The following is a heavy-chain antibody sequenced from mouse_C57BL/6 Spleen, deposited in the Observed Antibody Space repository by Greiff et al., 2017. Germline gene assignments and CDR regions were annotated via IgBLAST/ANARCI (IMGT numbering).Heavy chain of an antibody. D-gene: IGHD1-1*01. Sequence: VQLQQSGAELVRPGASVKLSCTASGFTITDYYMHWVKQRPEQGLEWIGRIDPEDGDTEYAPKFQGKATLTADPSSNTAYLQLSSLTSEDTYVYYCTTSSTTTFAYWGQGTLVTVSA. CDR2: IDPEDGDT. V-gene: IGHV14-1*01. CDR3: TTSSTTTFAY. CDR1: GFTITDYY. J-gene: IGHJ3*01.